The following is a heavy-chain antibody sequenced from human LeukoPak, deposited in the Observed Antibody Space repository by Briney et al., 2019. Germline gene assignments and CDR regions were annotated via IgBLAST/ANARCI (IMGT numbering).Heavy chain of an antibody. CDR3: ARYYDSSGYDY. D-gene: IGHD3-22*01. Sequence: GESLKISCKGSGYSFSSYWIGWVRQMPGKGLEWMGIINPGDSYIRYGPSFQGQITISVDKSIKTAYLQWGSLKASDTAMYYCARYYDSSGYDYWGQGTLVTVSS. J-gene: IGHJ4*02. V-gene: IGHV5-51*01. CDR2: INPGDSYI. CDR1: GYSFSSYW.